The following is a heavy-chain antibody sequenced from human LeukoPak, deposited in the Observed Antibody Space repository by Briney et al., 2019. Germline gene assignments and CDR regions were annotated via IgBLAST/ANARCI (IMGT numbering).Heavy chain of an antibody. CDR3: ARDNSVRDEAWWFNP. CDR2: ISAYNGNT. CDR1: GYTFTSYG. V-gene: IGHV1-18*01. J-gene: IGHJ5*02. Sequence: ASVKVSCKASGYTFTSYGISWVRQAPGQGLEWMGWISAYNGNTNYAQKLQGRVTMTTDTSTSTAHMELRSLRSDDTAVYYCARDNSVRDEAWWFNPWGQGTLVTVSS. D-gene: IGHD5-24*01.